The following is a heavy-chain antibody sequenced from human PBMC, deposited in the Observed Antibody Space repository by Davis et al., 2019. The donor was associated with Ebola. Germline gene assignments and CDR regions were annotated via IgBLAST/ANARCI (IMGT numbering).Heavy chain of an antibody. J-gene: IGHJ4*02. D-gene: IGHD3-10*01. V-gene: IGHV3-23*01. CDR2: ISGGGGST. CDR3: AKIAGVSGFDDY. CDR1: GFTFSSYS. Sequence: GGSLRLSCAASGFTFSSYSMNWVRRAPGKGLECVSGISGGGGSTYYADAVKGRFTISRDNSKNTLYLQMNSLTAEDTAVYYCAKIAGVSGFDDYWGQGTLVTVSS.